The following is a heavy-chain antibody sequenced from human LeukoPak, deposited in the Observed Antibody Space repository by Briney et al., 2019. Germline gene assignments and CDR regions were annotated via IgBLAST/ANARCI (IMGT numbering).Heavy chain of an antibody. V-gene: IGHV4-34*01. Sequence: SETLSLTCAVYGGSFSGYYWSWIRQPPGKGLEWIGEINHSGSTNYNPPLKSRVTISVDTSKNQFPLKLSSVTAADTAVYYCARGGFGFGELVPSDWFDPWGQGTLVTVSS. CDR3: ARGGFGFGELVPSDWFDP. J-gene: IGHJ5*02. CDR2: INHSGST. CDR1: GGSFSGYY. D-gene: IGHD3-10*01.